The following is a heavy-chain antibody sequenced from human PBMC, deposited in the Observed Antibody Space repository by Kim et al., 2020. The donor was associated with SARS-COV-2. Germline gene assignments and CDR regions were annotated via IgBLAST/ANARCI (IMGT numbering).Heavy chain of an antibody. V-gene: IGHV4-4*07. Sequence: SETLSLTCTVSGGSIRSFYWSWIRQPAGKGLEWIGRMFMTQTTNYNPSLKSPVTFSADTSKNQVSLTLRSVTAADSGVYFCARDLMGGHYERGNYYYGMDVWGQGTTVTVSS. J-gene: IGHJ6*02. D-gene: IGHD3-3*01. CDR1: GGSIRSFY. CDR3: ARDLMGGHYERGNYYYGMDV. CDR2: MFMTQTT.